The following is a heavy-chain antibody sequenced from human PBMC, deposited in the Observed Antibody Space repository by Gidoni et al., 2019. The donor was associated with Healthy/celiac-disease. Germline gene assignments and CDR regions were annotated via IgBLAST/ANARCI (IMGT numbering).Heavy chain of an antibody. Sequence: EVQLVESGGGLVQPGGSMILSCAASGFTFRSYWMHCGRQAPGKGLVWVSRINSDWSSTIYADSVKGRFTISRDNAKNTLYLQMNSLRAEDTAVYYCARVPLGMIDAFDIWGQGTMVTVSS. D-gene: IGHD7-27*01. CDR2: INSDWSST. J-gene: IGHJ3*02. CDR1: GFTFRSYW. V-gene: IGHV3-74*01. CDR3: ARVPLGMIDAFDI.